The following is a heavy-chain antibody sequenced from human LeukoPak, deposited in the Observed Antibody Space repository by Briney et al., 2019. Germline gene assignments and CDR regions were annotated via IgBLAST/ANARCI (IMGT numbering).Heavy chain of an antibody. CDR2: MNPNSGNT. CDR1: GGTFSSYA. CDR3: ARASYDSSGYPHNWFDP. Sequence: ASVKVSCKASGGTFSSYAINWVRQATGQGLEWMGWMNPNSGNTGYAQKFQGRVTITRNTSISTDYMELSSLRSEDTAVYYCARASYDSSGYPHNWFDPWGQGTLVTVSS. J-gene: IGHJ5*02. V-gene: IGHV1-8*03. D-gene: IGHD3-22*01.